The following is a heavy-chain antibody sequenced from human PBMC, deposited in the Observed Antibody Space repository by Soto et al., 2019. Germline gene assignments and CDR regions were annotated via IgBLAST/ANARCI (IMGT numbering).Heavy chain of an antibody. Sequence: GASVKVSCKASGYTFTSYDINRVRQATGQGLEWMGWMNPNSGNTGYAQKFQGRVTMTRNTSISTAYMELSSLRSEDTAVYYCARVVRGYDTPLYYYYGMDVWGQGTTVTVSS. CDR3: ARVVRGYDTPLYYYYGMDV. D-gene: IGHD5-12*01. J-gene: IGHJ6*02. CDR2: MNPNSGNT. CDR1: GYTFTSYD. V-gene: IGHV1-8*01.